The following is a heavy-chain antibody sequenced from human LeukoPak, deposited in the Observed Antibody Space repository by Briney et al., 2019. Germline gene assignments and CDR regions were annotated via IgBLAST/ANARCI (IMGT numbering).Heavy chain of an antibody. CDR2: IYYSGST. V-gene: IGHV4-59*01. CDR3: ARRVSAFFYGMDV. CDR1: GGSISSYY. J-gene: IGHJ6*02. D-gene: IGHD2-21*01. Sequence: SETLSLTCTVSGGSISSYYWSWIRQPPGKGLEWIGYIYYSGSTNYNPSLKSRVSISVDTSKNQLSLKLSSVTAADTAVYYCARRVSAFFYGMDVWGQGTTVTVSS.